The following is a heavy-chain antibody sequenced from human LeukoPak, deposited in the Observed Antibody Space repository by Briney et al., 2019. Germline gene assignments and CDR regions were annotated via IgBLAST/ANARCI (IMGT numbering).Heavy chain of an antibody. CDR3: ASRIVARY. CDR1: GGSISSYY. J-gene: IGHJ4*02. V-gene: IGHV4-59*08. Sequence: SETLSLTCTVSGGSISSYYWSWIRQPPGKGLEWIGYIYYSGSTYYNPSLKSRVTISVDTSKNQFSLKLSSVTAADTAVYYCASRIVARYWGQGTLVTVSS. CDR2: IYYSGST. D-gene: IGHD5-12*01.